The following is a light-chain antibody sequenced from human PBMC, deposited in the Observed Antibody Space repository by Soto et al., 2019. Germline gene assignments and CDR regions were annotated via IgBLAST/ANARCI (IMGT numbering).Light chain of an antibody. J-gene: IGKJ4*01. Sequence: ESVLTQSPGTLSLSPGERATLSCRASQSVSSNYLAWYQQKPGQAPRLLIFGASTRATSIPDRFSGSGAGAYFNLTISRLEPADFGVYYCQQFSSYPLTFGGGTKVDI. CDR3: QQFSSYPLT. V-gene: IGKV3-20*01. CDR1: QSVSSNY. CDR2: GAS.